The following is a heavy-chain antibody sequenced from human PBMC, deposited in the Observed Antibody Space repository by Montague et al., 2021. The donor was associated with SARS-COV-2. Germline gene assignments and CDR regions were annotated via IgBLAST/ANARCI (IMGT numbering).Heavy chain of an antibody. CDR1: GFIFSSYE. D-gene: IGHD3-22*01. J-gene: IGHJ4*02. Sequence: SLRLSCAASGFIFSSYEMNWVRQAPGKGLEWVSYISNSGDTKHYADSVKGRFTISRDNAKNSLYLQMSSLRAEDTAVYYCARAGEDYYYGSSGFLYWGQGILVTVSS. CDR3: ARAGEDYYYGSSGFLY. V-gene: IGHV3-48*03. CDR2: ISNSGDTK.